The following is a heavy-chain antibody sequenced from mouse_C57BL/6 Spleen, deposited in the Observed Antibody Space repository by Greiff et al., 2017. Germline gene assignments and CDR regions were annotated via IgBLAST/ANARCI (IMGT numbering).Heavy chain of an antibody. J-gene: IGHJ4*01. CDR3: ARSRSATANAMDY. D-gene: IGHD1-2*01. CDR2: INPYSGGT. V-gene: IGHV1-19*01. CDR1: GYTFTDYY. Sequence: DVQLQESGPVLVKPGASVKMSCKASGYTFTDYYMNWVKQSHGQGLEWIGVINPYSGGTSYNQKFKGKATLTVDKSSSTAYMELNSLTSEDSAVYYCARSRSATANAMDYWGQGTSVTVSS.